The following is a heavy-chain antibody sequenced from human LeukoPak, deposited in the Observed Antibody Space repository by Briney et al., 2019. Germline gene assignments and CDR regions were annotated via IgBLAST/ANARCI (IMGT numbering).Heavy chain of an antibody. J-gene: IGHJ6*04. D-gene: IGHD2-2*01. CDR1: GFIFSTYG. V-gene: IGHV3-30*18. CDR3: AKDNIHCTSSSCYSAYYGMDV. Sequence: GGSLRLSCAASGFIFSTYGMHWVRQAPGKGLEWLTSVSYDESNKYYADSVKGRFTISRDNSKNTLYLQMDSLKAEDTAIYYCAKDNIHCTSSSCYSAYYGMDVWGKGITVTVSS. CDR2: VSYDESNK.